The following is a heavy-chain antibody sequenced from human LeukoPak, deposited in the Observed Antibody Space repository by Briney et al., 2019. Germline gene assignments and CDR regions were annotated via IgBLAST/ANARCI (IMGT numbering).Heavy chain of an antibody. CDR3: ANSRSYYDFDY. V-gene: IGHV4-59*01. Sequence: PSETLSLTCTVSGGSLSSYYWSWIRQPPGKGLEWIGYIYYSGSTNYNPYLKSRVSISVDTSKNQFSLKLSSVTAADTAVYYCANSRSYYDFDYWGQGTLVTVSS. CDR2: IYYSGST. CDR1: GGSLSSYY. J-gene: IGHJ4*02. D-gene: IGHD1-26*01.